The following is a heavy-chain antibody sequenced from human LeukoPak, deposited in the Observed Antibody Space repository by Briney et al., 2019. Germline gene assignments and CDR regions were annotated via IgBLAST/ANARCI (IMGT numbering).Heavy chain of an antibody. CDR2: IIPIFGTA. CDR3: ARDGVVGAFDI. V-gene: IGHV1-69*13. CDR1: GGTFSSYA. D-gene: IGHD3-3*01. Sequence: ASVKVSCKASGGTFSSYAISWVRQAPGQGLEWMGGIIPIFGTANYAQKFQGRVTITADESTSTAYMELSRLRSEDTAVYYCARDGVVGAFDIWGQGTMVTVSS. J-gene: IGHJ3*02.